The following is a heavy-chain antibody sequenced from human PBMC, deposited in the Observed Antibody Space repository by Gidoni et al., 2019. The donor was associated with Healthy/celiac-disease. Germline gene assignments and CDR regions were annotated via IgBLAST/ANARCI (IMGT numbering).Heavy chain of an antibody. D-gene: IGHD6-6*01. CDR1: GGSISSYY. CDR2: IYYSGLT. CDR3: ARIPSEGQLVLDY. J-gene: IGHJ4*02. Sequence: QVQLQESGPGLVKPSETLSLTCTVSGGSISSYYRSWIRQPPGNGLELIGYIYYSGLTNYNPSLKSRVTISVDTSKNQFSLKLSSVTAADTAVYYCARIPSEGQLVLDYWGQGTLVTVSS. V-gene: IGHV4-59*01.